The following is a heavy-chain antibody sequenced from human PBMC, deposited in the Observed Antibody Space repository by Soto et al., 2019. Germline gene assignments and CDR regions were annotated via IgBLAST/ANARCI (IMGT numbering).Heavy chain of an antibody. Sequence: PSETLSLTCTVSGGSIISNYWTWIRQPPGKGLEWIRYVYNSGSTNYNPSLKSRVTISEDTSKSQFSLKVNSMTAADTAVYYCARYRREAVAGYTFDNWGQGILVTVSS. CDR1: GGSIISNY. CDR3: ARYRREAVAGYTFDN. D-gene: IGHD6-13*01. J-gene: IGHJ5*02. CDR2: VYNSGST. V-gene: IGHV4-59*01.